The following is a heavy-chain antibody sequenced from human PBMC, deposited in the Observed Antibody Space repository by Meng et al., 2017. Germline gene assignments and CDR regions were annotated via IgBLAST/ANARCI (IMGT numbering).Heavy chain of an antibody. CDR3: ARGRGYSSPSAGY. V-gene: IGHV4-34*01. J-gene: IGHJ4*02. D-gene: IGHD6-6*01. Sequence: SETLSLTCAVYGGSFSGYYWSWIRQPPGKGLEWIGEINHSGSTNYNPPLKSRVTISVDTSKNQFSLKLSSVTAADTAVYYCARGRGYSSPSAGYWGQGTLVTVSS. CDR1: GGSFSGYY. CDR2: INHSGST.